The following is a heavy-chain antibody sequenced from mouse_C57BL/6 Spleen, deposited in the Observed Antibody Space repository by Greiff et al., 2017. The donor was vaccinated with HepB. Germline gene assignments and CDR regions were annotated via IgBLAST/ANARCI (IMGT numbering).Heavy chain of an antibody. J-gene: IGHJ2*01. Sequence: DVMLVESGGGLVQPGGSLSLSCAASGFTFTDYSMSWVRQPPGKALEWLGFIRNKANGYTTEYSASVKGRFTSSRDNSQSILYLQMKALRAADSATYNSARDVTGYFDYWGQGTTLTVSS. CDR2: IRNKANGYTT. CDR1: GFTFTDYS. CDR3: ARDVTGYFDY. D-gene: IGHD2-1*01. V-gene: IGHV7-3*01.